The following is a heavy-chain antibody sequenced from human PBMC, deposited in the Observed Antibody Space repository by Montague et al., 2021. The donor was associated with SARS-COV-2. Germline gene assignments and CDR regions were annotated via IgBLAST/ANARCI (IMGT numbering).Heavy chain of an antibody. J-gene: IGHJ6*02. Sequence: SETLSLTCTVSSDSISIYYWSWIRQPPGKGLEWIGYVYYSGSTNYNPSLRSRVSISVDMSKNQISLKLSSVTAADTAVYYCARVRGAALYFGEVGYCGMVVWGQGTTVTVSS. D-gene: IGHD3-10*01. CDR3: ARVRGAALYFGEVGYCGMVV. CDR2: VYYSGST. V-gene: IGHV4-59*08. CDR1: SDSISIYY.